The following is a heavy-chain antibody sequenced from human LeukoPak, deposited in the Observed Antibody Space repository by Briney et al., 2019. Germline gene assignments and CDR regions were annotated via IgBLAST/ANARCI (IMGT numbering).Heavy chain of an antibody. CDR3: ARALGPIFGVVKQNDDAFDI. CDR2: IIPIFGTA. Sequence: GSSVKVSCKASGGTFSSYAISWVRQAPGQGLEWMGGIIPIFGTANYAQKFQGRVTITADESTSTAYMELSSPRSEDTAVYYCARALGPIFGVVKQNDDAFDIWGQGTMVTVPS. D-gene: IGHD3-3*01. V-gene: IGHV1-69*01. J-gene: IGHJ3*02. CDR1: GGTFSSYA.